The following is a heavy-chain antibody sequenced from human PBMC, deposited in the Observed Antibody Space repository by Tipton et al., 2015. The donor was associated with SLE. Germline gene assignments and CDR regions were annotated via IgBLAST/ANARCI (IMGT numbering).Heavy chain of an antibody. D-gene: IGHD5-18*01. CDR2: IYTSGST. Sequence: TLSLTCTVSGGSISSGSYYWSWIRQPAGKGLEWIGRIYTSGSTNYNPSLKSRVTISVDTPKNLFSLKLSSVTAADTTVYFCASGFRYSCGYPFDDWGQGTLVTVSS. CDR1: GGSISSGSYY. CDR3: ASGFRYSCGYPFDD. J-gene: IGHJ4*02. V-gene: IGHV4-61*02.